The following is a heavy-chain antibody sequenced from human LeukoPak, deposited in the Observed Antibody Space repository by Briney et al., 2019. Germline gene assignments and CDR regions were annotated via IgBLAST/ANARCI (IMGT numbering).Heavy chain of an antibody. V-gene: IGHV3-23*01. CDR1: GFTFSSYA. D-gene: IGHD3-9*01. CDR3: AKAGKYFDWLLTFDY. Sequence: GGSLRLSCAASGFTFSSYAMSWVRQAPGKGLEWVSAISGSGGSIYYADSVKGRFTISRDNSKNTLYLQMNSLRAEDTAVYYCAKAGKYFDWLLTFDYWGQGTLVTVSS. J-gene: IGHJ4*02. CDR2: ISGSGGSI.